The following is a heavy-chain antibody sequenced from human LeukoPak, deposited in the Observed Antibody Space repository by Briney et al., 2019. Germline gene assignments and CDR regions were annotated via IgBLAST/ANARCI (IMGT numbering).Heavy chain of an antibody. J-gene: IGHJ4*02. CDR3: AIVVGATIWY. D-gene: IGHD1-26*01. V-gene: IGHV4-31*03. CDR1: GGSTSSGGYY. CDR2: IYYSGST. Sequence: SETLSLTCPVSGGSTSSGGYYWSWIRQHPGKGLEWIGYIYYSGSTYYNPSPKSRVTISVDTSKNQFSLKRSSVTAADTAVYYCAIVVGATIWYWGQGTLVTVSS.